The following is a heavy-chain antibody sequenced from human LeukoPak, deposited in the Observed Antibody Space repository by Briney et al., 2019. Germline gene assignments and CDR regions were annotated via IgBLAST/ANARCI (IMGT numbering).Heavy chain of an antibody. J-gene: IGHJ4*02. CDR2: IWSVGSNK. CDR1: GFTFSDYG. Sequence: GGSLRLSCAASGFTFSDYGIHWVRQAPGKGLEWVAVIWSVGSNKYYADSVKGRFTISRDNSKKTLYLQMNSLRVEDTAVYYCVRASGSFDYWGQGTLVTVSS. CDR3: VRASGSFDY. D-gene: IGHD3-10*01. V-gene: IGHV3-33*01.